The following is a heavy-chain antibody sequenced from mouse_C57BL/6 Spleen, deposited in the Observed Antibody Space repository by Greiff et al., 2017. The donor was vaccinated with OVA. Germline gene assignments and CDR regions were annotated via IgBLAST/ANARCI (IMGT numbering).Heavy chain of an antibody. V-gene: IGHV1-80*01. D-gene: IGHD2-4*01. CDR1: GYAFSSYW. J-gene: IGHJ4*01. CDR3: ARGYDYGGAIDY. CDR2: IYPGDGDT. Sequence: VQLQQSGAELVKPGASVKISCKASGYAFSSYWMNWVKQRPGKGLEWIGQIYPGDGDTNYNGKFKGKATLTADKSSSTAYMQLSSLTSEDSAVYFCARGYDYGGAIDYWGQGTSVTVSS.